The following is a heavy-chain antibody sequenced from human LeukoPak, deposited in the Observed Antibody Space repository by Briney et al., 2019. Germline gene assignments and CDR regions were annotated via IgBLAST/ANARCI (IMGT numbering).Heavy chain of an antibody. Sequence: GGSLRLSCAASGISFSAHGMHWVRQAPGKGLEWVAIIRFDGSNIHYADSVKGRFTISRDNSKNTLYLQMNSLRAEDTAVYYCMRDGVGATTYFGYFDHWGQGNLVTVSS. CDR1: GISFSAHG. D-gene: IGHD1-26*01. CDR3: MRDGVGATTYFGYFDH. J-gene: IGHJ4*02. V-gene: IGHV3-33*01. CDR2: IRFDGSNI.